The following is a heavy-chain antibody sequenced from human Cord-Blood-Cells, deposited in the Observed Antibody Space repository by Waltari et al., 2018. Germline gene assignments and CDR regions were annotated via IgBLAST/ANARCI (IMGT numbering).Heavy chain of an antibody. CDR2: IRSKANSYAT. Sequence: EVQLVESGGGLVQPGGSLKLSCAASGFTFSGSAMHWVRQASGKGLEWVGRIRSKANSYATAYAASVKGRFTISRDDSKNTAYLQMNSLKTEDTAVYYCTRLGGLGGYFDLGGRGTLVTVSS. CDR1: GFTFSGSA. J-gene: IGHJ2*01. D-gene: IGHD3-16*01. V-gene: IGHV3-73*02. CDR3: TRLGGLGGYFDL.